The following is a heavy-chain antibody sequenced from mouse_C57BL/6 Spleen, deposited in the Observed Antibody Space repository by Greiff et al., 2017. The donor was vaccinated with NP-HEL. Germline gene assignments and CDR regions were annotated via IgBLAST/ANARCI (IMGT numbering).Heavy chain of an antibody. CDR2: INPNNGGT. Sequence: VQLQQSGPELVKPGASVKISCKASGYTFTDYYMNWVKQSHGKSLEWIGDINPNNGGTSYNQKFKGKATLTVDKSSSTAYMELRSLTSEDSAVYYCARRYYYGSSHYFDYWGQGTTLTVSS. J-gene: IGHJ2*01. V-gene: IGHV1-26*01. CDR1: GYTFTDYY. CDR3: ARRYYYGSSHYFDY. D-gene: IGHD1-1*01.